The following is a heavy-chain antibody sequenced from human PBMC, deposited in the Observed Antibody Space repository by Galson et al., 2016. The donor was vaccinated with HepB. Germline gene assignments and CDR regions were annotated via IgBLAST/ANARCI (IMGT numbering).Heavy chain of an antibody. Sequence: SETLSLTCTVSGDSISSYFWSWIRQPAGKGLEWIGRIHTAGSTNYNPSLKSRVTMSVDTSRNQFSLKLSSVTAADTAVYYCARMFGSGWYVVWTGFDPWGQGTLVTVSS. J-gene: IGHJ5*02. CDR3: ARMFGSGWYVVWTGFDP. CDR1: GDSISSYF. V-gene: IGHV4-4*07. CDR2: IHTAGST. D-gene: IGHD6-19*01.